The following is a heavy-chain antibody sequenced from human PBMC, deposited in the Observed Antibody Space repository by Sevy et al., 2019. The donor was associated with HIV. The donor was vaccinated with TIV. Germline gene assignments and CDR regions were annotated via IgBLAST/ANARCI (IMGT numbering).Heavy chain of an antibody. V-gene: IGHV1-69*13. CDR1: GGTFSSYA. Sequence: ASVKVSCKASGGTFSSYAISWVRQAPGQGLEWMGGIIPIFGTANYAQKFQGRVTITADESTSTAYMELSSLRSEDTAVYYCARVGYCSSTSCFADYYYGMDVWDQGTTVTVSS. CDR2: IIPIFGTA. CDR3: ARVGYCSSTSCFADYYYGMDV. D-gene: IGHD2-2*01. J-gene: IGHJ6*02.